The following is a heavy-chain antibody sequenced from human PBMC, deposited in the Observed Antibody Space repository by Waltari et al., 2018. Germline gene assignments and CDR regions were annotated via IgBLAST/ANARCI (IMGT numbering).Heavy chain of an antibody. CDR2: ISAYNGNT. D-gene: IGHD6-19*01. Sequence: QVQLVQSGAEVKKPGASVKVSCKASGYTFTSYGISWVRQAPGQGLEWMGWISAYNGNTNYAQKFQGRVTITADKSTSTAYMELSSLRSEDTAVYYCARSRIAVAGTSYAFDIWGQGTMVTVSS. J-gene: IGHJ3*02. V-gene: IGHV1-18*01. CDR1: GYTFTSYG. CDR3: ARSRIAVAGTSYAFDI.